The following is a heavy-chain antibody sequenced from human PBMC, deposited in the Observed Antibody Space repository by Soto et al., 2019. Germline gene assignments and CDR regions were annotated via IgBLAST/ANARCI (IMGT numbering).Heavy chain of an antibody. CDR1: GFTFDDFA. Sequence: EVQLVESGGGLVQPGRSLRLSCAASGFTFDDFAMHWVRQAPGRGLEWVSCISWNSGNTGYADSVRGRFTISRDNAKNSLYLQMNSLRAEDTAVYYCAKDTSFQLLHKGTFDSWGQGTLVTVSS. J-gene: IGHJ4*02. CDR3: AKDTSFQLLHKGTFDS. CDR2: ISWNSGNT. D-gene: IGHD2-2*01. V-gene: IGHV3-9*01.